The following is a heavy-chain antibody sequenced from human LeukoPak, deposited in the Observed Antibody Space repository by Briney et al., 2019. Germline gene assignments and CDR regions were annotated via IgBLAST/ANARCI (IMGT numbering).Heavy chain of an antibody. CDR2: IYTSGST. D-gene: IGHD2-15*01. CDR1: GGSISSYS. CDR3: ARAVHCSGGSCYFEY. V-gene: IGHV4-4*07. Sequence: PSETLSLTCTVSGGSISSYSWSWIRQPAGKGLEWIGRIYTSGSTKYNPSLTSRVTMSVDTSKNQFSLKLRSVTAADTAVYYCARAVHCSGGSCYFEYWGQGALVTVSS. J-gene: IGHJ4*02.